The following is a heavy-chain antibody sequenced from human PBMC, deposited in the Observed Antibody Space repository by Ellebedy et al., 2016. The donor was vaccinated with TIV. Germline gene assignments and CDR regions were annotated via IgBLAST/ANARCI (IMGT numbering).Heavy chain of an antibody. Sequence: GESLKISCAASGFTFSSYAMSWVRQAPGKGLEWVSAMTGTTLTTYYADSVKGRFIISRDNSNNTLFLQMNSLRAEDTAVYFCAKGSLVDWFDPWGQGTLVIVSS. J-gene: IGHJ5*02. CDR1: GFTFSSYA. CDR2: MTGTTLTT. CDR3: AKGSLVDWFDP. V-gene: IGHV3-23*01. D-gene: IGHD2-21*01.